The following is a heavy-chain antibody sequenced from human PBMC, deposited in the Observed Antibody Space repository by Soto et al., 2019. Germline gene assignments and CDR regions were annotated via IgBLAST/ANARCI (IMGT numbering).Heavy chain of an antibody. Sequence: ASVKVSCKASGYNFTTYAMLWVRQAPGQRPEWMGWINAGNGNTQYSQKFQGRGTMTRDTSASTAYMELRSLKSEDTAVYYCARRERLYFYYYGMDVWGQVSTVTVSS. V-gene: IGHV1-3*01. D-gene: IGHD3-3*01. CDR3: ARRERLYFYYYGMDV. CDR2: INAGNGNT. J-gene: IGHJ6*02. CDR1: GYNFTTYA.